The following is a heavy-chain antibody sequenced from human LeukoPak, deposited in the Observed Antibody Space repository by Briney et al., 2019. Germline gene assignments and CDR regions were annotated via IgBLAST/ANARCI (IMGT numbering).Heavy chain of an antibody. Sequence: GGSLRLSCAASGFTFSTYVVHWVRQAPGKGLVWVSRINPDGSRTDYADSVKGRFTISRDNAKNTLYLQMNSLRAEDTAVYFCARDLRGQRDYWGQGTLVTVSS. CDR2: INPDGSRT. CDR3: ARDLRGQRDY. D-gene: IGHD2-15*01. J-gene: IGHJ4*02. CDR1: GFTFSTYV. V-gene: IGHV3-74*01.